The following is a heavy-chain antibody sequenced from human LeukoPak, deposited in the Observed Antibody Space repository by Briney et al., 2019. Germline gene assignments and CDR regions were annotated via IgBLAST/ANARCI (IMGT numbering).Heavy chain of an antibody. CDR1: GGSISSYY. Sequence: SETLSLTCTVSGGSISSYYWSWIRQPPGKGLEWIGYIYYSGSTSYNASLKSRVTISVDTSKNQFSLKLSSVTAADTAVYYCARGRLRYFDWLSSPDFDYWGQGTLVTVSS. D-gene: IGHD3-9*01. V-gene: IGHV4-59*08. J-gene: IGHJ4*02. CDR3: ARGRLRYFDWLSSPDFDY. CDR2: IYYSGST.